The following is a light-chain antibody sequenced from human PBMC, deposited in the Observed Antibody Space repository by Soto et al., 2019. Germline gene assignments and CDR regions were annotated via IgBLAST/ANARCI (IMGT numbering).Light chain of an antibody. CDR1: QRMSGF. J-gene: IGKJ1*01. V-gene: IGKV1-5*01. CDR3: QHYSSNSGT. CDR2: DAS. Sequence: DIQMTQSPSTLSASVGDRVTITCRASQRMSGFLAWYQQKPGKAPQLLISDASSLESGVPSRFSGGGSGTAFTLTISSQQPEDFATYYCQHYSSNSGTFGPGTKVDIK.